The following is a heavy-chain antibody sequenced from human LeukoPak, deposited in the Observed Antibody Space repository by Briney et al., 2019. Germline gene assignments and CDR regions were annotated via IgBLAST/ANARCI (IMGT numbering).Heavy chain of an antibody. V-gene: IGHV3-9*01. Sequence: GGSLRLSCEASGFSFDDYAMHWVRQVPQKGLEWVSGITWNSGSILYADSVKGRFTIPRDNAKNSLYLEMTSLRAEDTALYYCAKGMGVASLIVDALDMWGQGTMVTVSS. CDR2: ITWNSGSI. J-gene: IGHJ3*02. CDR3: AKGMGVASLIVDALDM. D-gene: IGHD1-26*01. CDR1: GFSFDDYA.